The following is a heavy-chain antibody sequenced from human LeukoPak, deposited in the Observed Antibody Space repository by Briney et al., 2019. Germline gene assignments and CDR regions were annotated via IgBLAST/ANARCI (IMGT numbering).Heavy chain of an antibody. V-gene: IGHV3-23*01. CDR2: VSGSGGST. Sequence: GGSLRLSCAASAFTFSSYAMSWVRQAPGKGLEWVSGVSGSGGSTYYADSVKGRFTISRDNSKNTLYLQLNSMRVEDTAEYYCAKTLRESSGREYFDLWGRGTLVTVSS. CDR3: AKTLRESSGREYFDL. J-gene: IGHJ2*01. CDR1: AFTFSSYA. D-gene: IGHD6-19*01.